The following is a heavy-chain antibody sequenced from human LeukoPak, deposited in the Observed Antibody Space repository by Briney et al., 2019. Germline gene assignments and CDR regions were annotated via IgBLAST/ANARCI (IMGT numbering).Heavy chain of an antibody. CDR3: ARPSITMVRGVTPRRNWYFDL. Sequence: PGGSLRLSCIGSGFTFSDYSINWVRQAPGKGLEWVSLITSSSTYTYYADSVKGRFTISRDNAKNSLFLQMNSLRVEDTAVYYCARPSITMVRGVTPRRNWYFDLWGRGTLVTVSS. CDR1: GFTFSDYS. J-gene: IGHJ2*01. D-gene: IGHD3-10*01. V-gene: IGHV3-21*01. CDR2: ITSSSTYT.